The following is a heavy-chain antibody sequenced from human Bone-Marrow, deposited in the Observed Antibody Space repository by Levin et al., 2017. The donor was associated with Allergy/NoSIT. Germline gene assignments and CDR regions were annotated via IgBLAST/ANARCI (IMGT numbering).Heavy chain of an antibody. V-gene: IGHV3-7*04. CDR2: TKNDGTEK. Sequence: GGSLRLSCAASGFAFSSYWMSWVRQAPGEGLEWVANTKNDGTEKFYVDSVKGRFTISRDTATNSVFLHMSSLRVEDTAVYYCVRNWRSAFDVWGQGTMVTVSS. D-gene: IGHD2-8*02. J-gene: IGHJ3*01. CDR1: GFAFSSYW. CDR3: VRNWRSAFDV.